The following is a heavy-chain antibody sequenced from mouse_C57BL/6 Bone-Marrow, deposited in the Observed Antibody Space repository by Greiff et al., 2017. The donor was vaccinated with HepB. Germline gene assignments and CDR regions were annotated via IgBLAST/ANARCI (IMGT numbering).Heavy chain of an antibody. Sequence: QVQLQQPGAELVRPGTSVKLSCKASGYTFTSYWMHWVKQRHGQGLEWIGVIDPSDSYTNYNQKFKGKATLTVDTSSSTAYMQLSSLTSEDSAVYYCARQGYYGSSPSYYYAMDYWGQGTSVTVSS. CDR1: GYTFTSYW. CDR3: ARQGYYGSSPSYYYAMDY. CDR2: IDPSDSYT. V-gene: IGHV1-59*01. D-gene: IGHD1-1*01. J-gene: IGHJ4*01.